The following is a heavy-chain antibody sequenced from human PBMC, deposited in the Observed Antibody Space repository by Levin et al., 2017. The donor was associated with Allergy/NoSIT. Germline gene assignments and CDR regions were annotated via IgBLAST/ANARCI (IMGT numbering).Heavy chain of an antibody. J-gene: IGHJ4*02. D-gene: IGHD1-26*01. Sequence: KRGESLKISCKASGVTSSNYAITWVRQAPGQGLEWMGGIFPIFGPASYAQKFQGRVTILADESTSTSYMELNNLGFEDTAVYYCARDGVGAANFDHWGQGTLVTVSS. V-gene: IGHV1-69*01. CDR1: GVTSSNYA. CDR3: ARDGVGAANFDH. CDR2: IFPIFGPA.